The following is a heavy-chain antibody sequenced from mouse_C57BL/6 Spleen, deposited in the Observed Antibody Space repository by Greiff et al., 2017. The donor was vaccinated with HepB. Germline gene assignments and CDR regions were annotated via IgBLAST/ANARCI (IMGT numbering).Heavy chain of an antibody. D-gene: IGHD1-1*01. CDR1: GYTFTSYW. V-gene: IGHV1-55*01. CDR3: ARGAVVEWYFDV. J-gene: IGHJ1*03. Sequence: QVQLQRPGAELVKPGASVKMSCKASGYTFTSYWITWVKQRPGQGLEWIGDIYPGSGSTNYNEKFKSKATLTVDTSSSTAYMQLSSLTSEDSAVYYCARGAVVEWYFDVWGTGTTVTVSS. CDR2: IYPGSGST.